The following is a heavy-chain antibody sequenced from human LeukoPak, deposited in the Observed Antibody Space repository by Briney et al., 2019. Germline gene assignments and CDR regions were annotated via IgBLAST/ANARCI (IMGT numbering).Heavy chain of an antibody. CDR2: INHSGST. D-gene: IGHD4-11*01. CDR3: ARLRRFKTTVPYGMDV. J-gene: IGHJ6*02. V-gene: IGHV4-34*01. Sequence: SETLSLTCAVYGGSFSGYYWSWIRQPPGKGLEWIGEINHSGSTNYNPSLKSRVTISVDTSKNQFSLKLSSVTAADTAVYYCARLRRFKTTVPYGMDVWGQGTTVTVSS. CDR1: GGSFSGYY.